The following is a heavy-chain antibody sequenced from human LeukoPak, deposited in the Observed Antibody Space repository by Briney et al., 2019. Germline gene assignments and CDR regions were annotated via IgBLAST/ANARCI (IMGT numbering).Heavy chain of an antibody. D-gene: IGHD3-10*01. CDR2: IYYSGST. J-gene: IGHJ4*02. CDR3: ARDRLLWFGEVDY. Sequence: SETLSLTCTVSGGSISSSSYYWGWIRQPPGKGLEWIGSIYYSGSTYYNPSLKSRVTISVDTSKNQFSLKLSSVTAADTAVYYCARDRLLWFGEVDYWGQGTLVTVSS. V-gene: IGHV4-39*07. CDR1: GGSISSSSYY.